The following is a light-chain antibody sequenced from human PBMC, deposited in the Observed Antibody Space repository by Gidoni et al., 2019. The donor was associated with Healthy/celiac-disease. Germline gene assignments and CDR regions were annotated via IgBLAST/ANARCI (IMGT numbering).Light chain of an antibody. Sequence: SSELTQAPAVSVALGQTVRITCQGASLRSYYESWYPQKPVKAPVLVIYGKNNRPPGITARFSGSSSGNTACLTITGAQAEEEADYEGNARDSSGNRVFGGGTKLTVL. CDR2: GKN. CDR3: NARDSSGNRV. J-gene: IGLJ3*02. V-gene: IGLV3-19*01. CDR1: SLRSYY.